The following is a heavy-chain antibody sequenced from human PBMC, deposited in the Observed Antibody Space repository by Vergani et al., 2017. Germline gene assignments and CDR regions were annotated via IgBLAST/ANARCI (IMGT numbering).Heavy chain of an antibody. Sequence: QVQLQESGPGLVKPSQSLSLTCTVSGCSISGVSYYLSWVRQPAGNGLEWIGRIYYSGRTDYNPSLESRVTISVDTSKNTFSLKLNSVTAADTAIYYCARDDRNGASLDYMDVWGKGTTVTVSS. CDR2: IYYSGRT. CDR3: ARDDRNGASLDYMDV. CDR1: GCSISGVSYY. V-gene: IGHV4-61*02. D-gene: IGHD3-10*01. J-gene: IGHJ6*03.